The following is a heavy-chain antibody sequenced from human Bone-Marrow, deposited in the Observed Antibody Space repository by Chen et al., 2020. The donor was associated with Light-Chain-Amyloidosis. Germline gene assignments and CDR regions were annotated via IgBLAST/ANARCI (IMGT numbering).Heavy chain of an antibody. D-gene: IGHD5-12*01. Sequence: EVQLEQSGPEVKKPGESLKISCKGSGYTFPNYWIGGVRPMPGKGLEWLGVIYPDDSDAGYSPSFEGQVTISADKSITTAYLQWRGLKASDTAMYYCARRRDGYNFDYWGQGTLVTVSS. V-gene: IGHV5-51*01. CDR2: IYPDDSDA. CDR1: GYTFPNYW. CDR3: ARRRDGYNFDY. J-gene: IGHJ4*02.